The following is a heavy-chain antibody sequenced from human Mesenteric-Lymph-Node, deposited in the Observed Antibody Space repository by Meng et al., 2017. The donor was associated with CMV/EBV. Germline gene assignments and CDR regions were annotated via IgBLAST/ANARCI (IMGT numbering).Heavy chain of an antibody. V-gene: IGHV3-23*01. CDR1: GFTFSTYA. CDR3: AKPQDWNYYYYGMDV. CDR2: ISGSGGST. D-gene: IGHD3/OR15-3a*01. J-gene: IGHJ6*02. Sequence: GESLKISCAASGFTFSTYAMNWVRQAPGKGLEWVSAISGSGGSTYYADSVKGRFTISRDNSKNTLYLQMNSLRAEDTAVYYCAKPQDWNYYYYGMDVWGQGTTVTVSS.